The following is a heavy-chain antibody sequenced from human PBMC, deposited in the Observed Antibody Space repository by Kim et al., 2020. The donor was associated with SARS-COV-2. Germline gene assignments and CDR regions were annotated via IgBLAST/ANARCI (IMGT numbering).Heavy chain of an antibody. Sequence: GESLRLSCVASGFTFRTSAMYWVRQAPGEGLEWISAIDAGGSNTYYADSVRGRFTISRDNPKNTLYLQMSSLTADDTAVYYCAKVPSTVVTPAFDYWGQG. CDR2: IDAGGSNT. D-gene: IGHD4-17*01. V-gene: IGHV3-23*01. CDR1: GFTFRTSA. CDR3: AKVPSTVVTPAFDY. J-gene: IGHJ4*02.